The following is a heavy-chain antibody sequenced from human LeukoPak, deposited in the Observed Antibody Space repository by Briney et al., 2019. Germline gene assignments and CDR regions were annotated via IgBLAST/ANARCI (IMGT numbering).Heavy chain of an antibody. V-gene: IGHV4-61*02. J-gene: IGHJ4*02. D-gene: IGHD6-13*01. Sequence: SETLSLTCTVSGGSISSNSYYWRWIRQPAGKGLEWIGRIYTSGSTNCNPSLKSRLTISVDTSKNQFSLKLSSVTAADTAVYYCARDVVAAPGTWDYWGQGTLVTVSS. CDR3: ARDVVAAPGTWDY. CDR1: GGSISSNSYY. CDR2: IYTSGST.